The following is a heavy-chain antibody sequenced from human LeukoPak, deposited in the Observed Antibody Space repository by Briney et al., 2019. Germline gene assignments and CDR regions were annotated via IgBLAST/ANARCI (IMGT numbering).Heavy chain of an antibody. D-gene: IGHD2-2*02. V-gene: IGHV1-18*01. Sequence: ASVKVSCKASGYTFTSYGISWVRQAPEQGLEWMGWISAYNGNTNYAQKLQGRVTMTTDTSTSTAYMELRSLRSDDTAVYYCARDLNGNVVPAAINWFDPWGQGTLVTVSS. J-gene: IGHJ5*02. CDR2: ISAYNGNT. CDR1: GYTFTSYG. CDR3: ARDLNGNVVPAAINWFDP.